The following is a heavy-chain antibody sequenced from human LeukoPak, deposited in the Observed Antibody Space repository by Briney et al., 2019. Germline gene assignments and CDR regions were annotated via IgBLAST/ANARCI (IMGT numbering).Heavy chain of an antibody. CDR1: GFTFSSYW. J-gene: IGHJ3*02. CDR3: AREQQLVRGAFDI. Sequence: GGSLRLSCTASGFTFSSYWMHWVRQAPGKGLVWVSRITSDGSSTSHADSVKGRFTISRDNAKNTLYLQMNSLRAEDTAVYYCAREQQLVRGAFDIWGQGTMVTVSS. D-gene: IGHD6-13*01. CDR2: ITSDGSST. V-gene: IGHV3-74*01.